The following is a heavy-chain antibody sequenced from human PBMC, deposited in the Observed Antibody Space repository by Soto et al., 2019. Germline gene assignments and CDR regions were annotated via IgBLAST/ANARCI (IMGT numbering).Heavy chain of an antibody. CDR3: AKNGRAAAMYNWVDP. D-gene: IGHD6-13*01. V-gene: IGHV3-23*01. CDR1: GFTFSRYA. CDR2: ISGSGGTT. J-gene: IGHJ5*02. Sequence: EVQLLASGGGLVQPGGSLRLSCTGSGFTFSRYAMNWVRQAPGKGLECVSTISGSGGTTYYADSVKGRFTISRDNSKNTLYLQMSSLRAEDTAVYYCAKNGRAAAMYNWVDPWGQGTLVTVSS.